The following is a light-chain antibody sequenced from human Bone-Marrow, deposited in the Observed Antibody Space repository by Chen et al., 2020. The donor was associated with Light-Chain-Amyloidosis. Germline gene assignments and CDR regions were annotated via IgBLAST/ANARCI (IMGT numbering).Light chain of an antibody. Sequence: NFMLTQPHSVSESPGKTVIISCTRSSGSIATNYVQWYQQRPGSSPTTVIYEDDQRPSGVPDRFSCSTHRCSRSSPPTISGLKAEDAAYYFLSFYQGSSQGVFGGGTKLTVL. J-gene: IGLJ3*02. CDR1: SGSIATNY. V-gene: IGLV6-57*01. CDR2: EDD. CDR3: SFYQGSSQGV.